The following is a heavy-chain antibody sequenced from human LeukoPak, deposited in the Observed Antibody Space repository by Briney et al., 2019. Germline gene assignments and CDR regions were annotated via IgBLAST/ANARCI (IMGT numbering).Heavy chain of an antibody. J-gene: IGHJ4*02. V-gene: IGHV1-2*02. Sequence: ASVKVSCKASGYTFTGYYMHWVREAPGQGRGWMGWINPNSGGTNYAQKFPGRVTMTRDTSISTAYMELSRLRSDDTAVYYCARDYYGSGSYLAYWGQGTLVTVSS. CDR3: ARDYYGSGSYLAY. CDR2: INPNSGGT. D-gene: IGHD3-10*01. CDR1: GYTFTGYY.